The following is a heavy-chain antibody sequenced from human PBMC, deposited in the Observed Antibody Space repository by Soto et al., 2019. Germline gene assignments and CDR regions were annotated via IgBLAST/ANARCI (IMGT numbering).Heavy chain of an antibody. D-gene: IGHD3-22*01. V-gene: IGHV4-59*01. CDR1: GGSIFSDD. CDR2: ISRGGSS. Sequence: PSETLSLTCTVSGGSIFSDDWTWIRQPPGKGLEWIGYISRGGSSRYAPSLKGRVTFSTDTSKNQVSLKLTYVTVADTAVYYCASGRYDASGYFDYWGQGTLVTVSS. J-gene: IGHJ4*02. CDR3: ASGRYDASGYFDY.